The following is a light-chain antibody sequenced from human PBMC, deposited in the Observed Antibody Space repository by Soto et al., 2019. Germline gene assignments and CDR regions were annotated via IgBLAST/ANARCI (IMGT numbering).Light chain of an antibody. CDR2: EVT. Sequence: QSALTQPASVSGSPGQSITISCTGTSSDVGGYNYVSWYQQHPDKAPKLIIYEVTNRPSGVSNRFSGSKSGDTASLTISGLQAEDEADYYCSSYTSRTAPYVFGGGTKVTVL. CDR1: SSDVGGYNY. CDR3: SSYTSRTAPYV. J-gene: IGLJ1*01. V-gene: IGLV2-14*01.